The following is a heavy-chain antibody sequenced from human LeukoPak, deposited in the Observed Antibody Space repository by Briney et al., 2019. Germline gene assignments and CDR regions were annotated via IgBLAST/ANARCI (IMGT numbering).Heavy chain of an antibody. D-gene: IGHD2-15*01. Sequence: PGGSLRLSCAASGFTFSSYSMNWVRQAPGKGLEWVSSISSSGSTIYYADSVKGRFTISRDNAKNSLYLQMNSLRAEDTAVYYCARAFSGGIVYWGQGTLVTVSS. V-gene: IGHV3-48*04. CDR1: GFTFSSYS. CDR3: ARAFSGGIVY. CDR2: ISSSGSTI. J-gene: IGHJ4*02.